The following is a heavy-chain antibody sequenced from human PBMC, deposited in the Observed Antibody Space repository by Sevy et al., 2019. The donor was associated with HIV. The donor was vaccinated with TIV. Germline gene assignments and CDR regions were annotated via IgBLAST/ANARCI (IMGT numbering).Heavy chain of an antibody. CDR1: GFTFDTYW. CDR3: ARRFFDV. V-gene: IGHV3-7*01. D-gene: IGHD3-16*01. CDR2: IRQDGGEI. J-gene: IGHJ4*02. Sequence: GGSLRLSCAASGFTFDTYWLQWVRQAPGKGLEWVENIRQDGGEIYYSDSVKGRFTISRDNAKESLFLQMTNLKVEDSGIYYCARRFFDVWGQGVLVTVSS.